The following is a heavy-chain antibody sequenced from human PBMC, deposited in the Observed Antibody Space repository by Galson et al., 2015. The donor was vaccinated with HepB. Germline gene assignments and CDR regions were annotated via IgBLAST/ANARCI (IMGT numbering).Heavy chain of an antibody. J-gene: IGHJ4*02. V-gene: IGHV3-30-3*01. CDR3: ARDWVQLLFFLDY. D-gene: IGHD2-21*02. Sequence: SLRLSCAASGFTFSTYSMHWVRQAPGKGLEWVAAISYDGNTKHYADSVKGRFTISRDNSKNTLYLQMNSLRADDTAVYYCARDWVQLLFFLDYWGQGTLVTVSS. CDR2: ISYDGNTK. CDR1: GFTFSTYS.